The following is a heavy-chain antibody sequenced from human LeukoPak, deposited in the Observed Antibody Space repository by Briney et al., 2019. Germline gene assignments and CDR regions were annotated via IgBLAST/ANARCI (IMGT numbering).Heavy chain of an antibody. Sequence: ASVKVSCKASGYTFTGYFMHWVRQAPGQGLEWMGWINPNSGDTNYAQKLQGRVTMTTDTSTITAYMELRTLRSDDTALYYCARESYNSGSYYNDYWGQGTLVTVSS. CDR3: ARESYNSGSYYNDY. J-gene: IGHJ4*02. D-gene: IGHD3-10*01. V-gene: IGHV1-2*02. CDR1: GYTFTGYF. CDR2: INPNSGDT.